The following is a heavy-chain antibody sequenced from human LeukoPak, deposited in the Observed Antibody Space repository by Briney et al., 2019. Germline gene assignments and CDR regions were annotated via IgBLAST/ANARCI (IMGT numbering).Heavy chain of an antibody. CDR3: AKDLGYSSGWYIDY. D-gene: IGHD6-19*01. J-gene: IGHJ4*02. Sequence: GGSLRLSCAASGFTFSSHAMSWVRQAPGKGLEWVSAISGSGGSTYYADSVKGRFTISRDNSKNTLYLQMNSLRAEDTAVYYCAKDLGYSSGWYIDYWGQGTLVTVSS. V-gene: IGHV3-23*01. CDR1: GFTFSSHA. CDR2: ISGSGGST.